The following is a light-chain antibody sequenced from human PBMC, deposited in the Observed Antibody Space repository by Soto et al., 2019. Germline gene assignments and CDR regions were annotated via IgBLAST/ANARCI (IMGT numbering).Light chain of an antibody. Sequence: QSALTQPASVSGSPGQSITISCTGTSSDVGGYNYVSWYQQHPGKAPKLMIYEVSNRPSGVSNRLSGSKSGNTASLTISGLQVEDEADYYCSSYTSSSTLPYVFGTGTKVTVL. CDR1: SSDVGGYNY. CDR3: SSYTSSSTLPYV. CDR2: EVS. V-gene: IGLV2-14*01. J-gene: IGLJ1*01.